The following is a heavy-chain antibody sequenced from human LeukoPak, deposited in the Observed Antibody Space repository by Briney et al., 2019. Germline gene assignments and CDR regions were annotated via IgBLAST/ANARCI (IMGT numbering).Heavy chain of an antibody. D-gene: IGHD5-18*01. V-gene: IGHV3-48*03. CDR1: GFTFSSYE. CDR2: ISSSGSTI. CDR3: ARDFIYSYGSYYFDY. Sequence: GGSLRLSCAASGFTFSSYEMNWVRQAPGKGLEWVSYISSSGSTIYYADSVKGRFTISRDNAKNSLYLQMNSLRAEDTAVYYCARDFIYSYGSYYFDYWGQGTLVTVSS. J-gene: IGHJ4*02.